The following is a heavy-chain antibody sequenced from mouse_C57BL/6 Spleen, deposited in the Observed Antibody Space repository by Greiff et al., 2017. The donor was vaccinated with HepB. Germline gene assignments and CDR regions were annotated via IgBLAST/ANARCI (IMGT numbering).Heavy chain of an antibody. V-gene: IGHV1-5*01. J-gene: IGHJ2*01. CDR2: IYPGNSDT. Sequence: VQLQQSGTVLARPGASVKMSCKTSGYTFTSYWIHWVKQRPGQGLEWIGAIYPGNSDTSYNQKFKGKAKLTAVTSASTAYMELSSLTNEDSAVYYCTRSDYYGSSYDFDYWGQGTTLTVSS. CDR1: GYTFTSYW. D-gene: IGHD1-1*01. CDR3: TRSDYYGSSYDFDY.